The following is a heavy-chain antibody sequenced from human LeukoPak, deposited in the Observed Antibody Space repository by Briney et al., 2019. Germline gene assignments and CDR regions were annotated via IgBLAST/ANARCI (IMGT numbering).Heavy chain of an antibody. CDR2: IYYSGST. V-gene: IGHV4-59*01. J-gene: IGHJ5*02. CDR3: ARVIFDYYDSSGYFGFDP. D-gene: IGHD3-22*01. CDR1: GGSISSYY. Sequence: SETLSLTCTVSGGSISSYYWSWIRQPPGKGLEWIGYIYYSGSTNYNPSLKSRVTISVDTSKNQFSLKPSSVTAADTAVYYCARVIFDYYDSSGYFGFDPWGQRTLVTVSS.